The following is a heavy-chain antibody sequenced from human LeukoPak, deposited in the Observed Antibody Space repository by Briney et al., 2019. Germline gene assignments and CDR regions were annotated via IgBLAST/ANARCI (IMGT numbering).Heavy chain of an antibody. CDR1: GGSISSGSYY. CDR3: ARIDGDDWYFDL. Sequence: TLSLTCTVSGGSISSGSYYWSWIRQPAGKGLEWIGRIYTSGSTNYNPSLKSRVTISVDTSKNQFSLKLSSVTAADTAVYYCARIDGDDWYFDLWGRGTLVTVSS. D-gene: IGHD4-17*01. J-gene: IGHJ2*01. CDR2: IYTSGST. V-gene: IGHV4-61*02.